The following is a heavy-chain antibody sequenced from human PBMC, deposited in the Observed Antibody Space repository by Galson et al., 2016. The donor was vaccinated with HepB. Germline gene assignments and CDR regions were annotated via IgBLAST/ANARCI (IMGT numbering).Heavy chain of an antibody. CDR1: GYSITSYG. J-gene: IGHJ6*03. D-gene: IGHD3-3*01. CDR3: ARAYYDFWSGIHYYYYMDV. V-gene: IGHV1-18*04. CDR2: INTYNGNT. Sequence: SCKASGYSITSYGITWVRQAPGQGLEWMGWINTYNGNTNYAQKVQGRFTLTTDTSTSTAYMELRSLRSDDTAVYYCARAYYDFWSGIHYYYYMDVWGKGTTVTVSS.